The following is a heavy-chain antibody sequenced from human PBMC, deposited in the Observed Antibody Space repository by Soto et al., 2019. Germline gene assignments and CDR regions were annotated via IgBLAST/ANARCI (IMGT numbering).Heavy chain of an antibody. Sequence: ASLKVSCKASGYTFTSYGISWVRQAPGQGFEWMGWISAYNGNTNYAQKLQGRVTMTTDTSTSTAYMELRSLRSDDTAVYYCARGSGYSGYDNWFDPWGQGTLVTVSS. CDR1: GYTFTSYG. J-gene: IGHJ5*02. CDR2: ISAYNGNT. CDR3: ARGSGYSGYDNWFDP. D-gene: IGHD5-12*01. V-gene: IGHV1-18*01.